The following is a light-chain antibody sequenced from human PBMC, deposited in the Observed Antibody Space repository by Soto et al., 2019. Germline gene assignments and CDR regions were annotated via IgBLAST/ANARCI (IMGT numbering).Light chain of an antibody. Sequence: EIVLTQSPATLSVSPGERATLSCGASQSVTSNLAWYQQKPGQAPWLLIYAASARATGIPTRFSGSGSGTEFTLTISSLQSEDFAVYYCQQYNNGPPDTFGQGTKLEIK. V-gene: IGKV3-15*01. CDR2: AAS. CDR3: QQYNNGPPDT. J-gene: IGKJ2*01. CDR1: QSVTSN.